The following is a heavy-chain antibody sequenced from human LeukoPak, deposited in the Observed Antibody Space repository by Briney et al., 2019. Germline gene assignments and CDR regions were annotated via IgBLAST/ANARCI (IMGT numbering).Heavy chain of an antibody. J-gene: IGHJ4*02. Sequence: SETLSLTCAVYGGSFSGYYWSWIRQPPGKGLEWIGEINHSGSTNYNPSLKSRVTISVDTSKNQFSLKLSSVTAADTAVYYCARGGDGSGSLGQFDYWGQGTLVTVSS. V-gene: IGHV4-34*01. CDR3: ARGGDGSGSLGQFDY. CDR1: GGSFSGYY. D-gene: IGHD3-10*01. CDR2: INHSGST.